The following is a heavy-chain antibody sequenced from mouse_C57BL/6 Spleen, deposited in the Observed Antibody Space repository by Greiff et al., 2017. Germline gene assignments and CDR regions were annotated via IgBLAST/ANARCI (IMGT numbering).Heavy chain of an antibody. Sequence: EVKVVESGGGLVKPGASVKLSCAASGFTFSDYGMHWVRQAPEKGLEWVAYISSGSSTINYADKLKGRFTISRDNAKNTLFLQMTSLRSEDPAMYYCAGYYGSSWGFAYWGQGTLVTVSA. CDR3: AGYYGSSWGFAY. CDR1: GFTFSDYG. CDR2: ISSGSSTI. D-gene: IGHD1-1*01. V-gene: IGHV5-17*01. J-gene: IGHJ3*01.